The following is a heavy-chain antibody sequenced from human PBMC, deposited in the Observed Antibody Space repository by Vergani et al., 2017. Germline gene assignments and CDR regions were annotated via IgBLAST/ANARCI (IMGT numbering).Heavy chain of an antibody. CDR2: IGYDGRIK. CDR3: ARAALPYDFWSGYYTGFDY. D-gene: IGHD3-3*01. CDR1: GFSFNTYG. V-gene: IGHV3-30*02. Sequence: QVQLVETGGGVVQPGGSLRLYCATSGFSFNTYGAHWVRQAPGKGLEWVAFIGYDGRIKYNVDSVKGRFTISRDTSKKTLSLQMRSLRADDTAVYYCARAALPYDFWSGYYTGFDYWGQGTLVTVSS. J-gene: IGHJ4*02.